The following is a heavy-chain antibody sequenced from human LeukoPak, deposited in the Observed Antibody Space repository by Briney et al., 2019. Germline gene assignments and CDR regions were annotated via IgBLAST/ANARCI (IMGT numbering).Heavy chain of an antibody. D-gene: IGHD3-22*01. J-gene: IGHJ4*02. V-gene: IGHV4-39*07. CDR3: ARAQEYYDSSGFPLYFDY. CDR1: GGSISSSSYY. CDR2: INHSGST. Sequence: SETLSLTCTVSGGSISSSSYYWGWIRQPPGKGLEWIGEINHSGSTNYNPSLKSRVTISVDTSKNQFSLKLSSVTAADTAVYYCARAQEYYDSSGFPLYFDYWGQGTLVTVSS.